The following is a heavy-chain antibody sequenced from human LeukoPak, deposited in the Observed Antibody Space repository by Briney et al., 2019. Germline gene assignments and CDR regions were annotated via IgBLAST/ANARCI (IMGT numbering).Heavy chain of an antibody. CDR2: ISGSGGST. CDR1: GFTFSSYA. D-gene: IGHD1-26*01. J-gene: IGHJ4*02. CDR3: ARGGSGSYYRGYFDY. Sequence: PGGSLRLSCAASGFTFSSYAMSWVRQAPGKGLEWVSAISGSGGSTYYADSVKGRFTISRDNSKNTLYLQMNSLRAEDTAVYYCARGGSGSYYRGYFDYWSQGTLVTVSS. V-gene: IGHV3-23*01.